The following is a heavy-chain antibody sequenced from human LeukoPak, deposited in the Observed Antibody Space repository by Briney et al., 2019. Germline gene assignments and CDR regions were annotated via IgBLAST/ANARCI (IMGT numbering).Heavy chain of an antibody. CDR2: ISGSGGST. CDR1: GFTFSSYA. J-gene: IGHJ4*02. Sequence: GGSLRLSCAASGFTFSSYAMSWVRQAPGKGLEWVSAISGSGGSTYYADSVKGRFTISRDNSKDTLYLQMNSLRAEDTAVYYCAKVFPRYCSSTSCPADYWGQGTLVTVSS. V-gene: IGHV3-23*01. D-gene: IGHD2-2*01. CDR3: AKVFPRYCSSTSCPADY.